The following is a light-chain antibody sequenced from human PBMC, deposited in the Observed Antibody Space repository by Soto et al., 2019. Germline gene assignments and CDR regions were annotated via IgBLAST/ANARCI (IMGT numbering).Light chain of an antibody. J-gene: IGKJ1*01. Sequence: DIQMTQSPSTLSASVGDRVTITCRASQSISSWLAWYQQKPGKAPKLLIYKASSLEGGVPSRFSGSGSGTEFTLTIRSLQPDDFATYYCQQYNSYSPWTFGQGTKVEI. CDR3: QQYNSYSPWT. CDR1: QSISSW. V-gene: IGKV1-5*03. CDR2: KAS.